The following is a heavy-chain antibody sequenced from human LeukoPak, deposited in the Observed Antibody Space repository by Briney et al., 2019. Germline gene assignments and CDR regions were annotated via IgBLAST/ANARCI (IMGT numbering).Heavy chain of an antibody. V-gene: IGHV3-23*01. CDR1: GFTFSTYA. D-gene: IGHD6-19*01. CDR2: ISGSGGST. J-gene: IGHJ6*02. Sequence: PGGSLRLSCAASGFTFSTYAMSWVRQAPGKGLEWVSAISGSGGSTYYADSVKGRFTISRDNSKNTLYLQMNSLRAEDTAVYYCAKGPWMYSSGDYYYYGMDVWGQGTTVTVSS. CDR3: AKGPWMYSSGDYYYYGMDV.